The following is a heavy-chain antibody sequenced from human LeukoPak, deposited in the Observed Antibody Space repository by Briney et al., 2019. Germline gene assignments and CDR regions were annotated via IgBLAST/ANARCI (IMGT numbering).Heavy chain of an antibody. V-gene: IGHV4-39*07. Sequence: SETLSLTCTVSGGSISSSSYYWGWIRQPPGKGLEWIGSIYYSGSTYYNPSLKSRLTISVDTSKNQFSLKLSSVTAADTAVYYCARDGARYGSGSYFDYWGQGTLVTVSS. CDR2: IYYSGST. J-gene: IGHJ4*02. D-gene: IGHD3-10*01. CDR3: ARDGARYGSGSYFDY. CDR1: GGSISSSSYY.